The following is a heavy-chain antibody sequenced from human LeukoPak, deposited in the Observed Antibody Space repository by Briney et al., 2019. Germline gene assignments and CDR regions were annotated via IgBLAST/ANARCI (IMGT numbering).Heavy chain of an antibody. Sequence: GGSLRLSCAAPGFTFSSYAMHWVRQAPWKGLEYVSAISSNGGSTYYANSVKGRFTISRDNSKNTLYLQMGSLRAEDMAVYYCARADYYGSGSYDYWGQGTLVTVSS. J-gene: IGHJ4*02. CDR2: ISSNGGST. CDR1: GFTFSSYA. V-gene: IGHV3-64*01. CDR3: ARADYYGSGSYDY. D-gene: IGHD3-10*01.